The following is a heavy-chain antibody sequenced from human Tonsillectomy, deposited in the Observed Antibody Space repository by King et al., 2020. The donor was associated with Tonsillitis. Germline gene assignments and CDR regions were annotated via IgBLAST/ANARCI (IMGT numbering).Heavy chain of an antibody. D-gene: IGHD2-21*02. V-gene: IGHV3-64D*06. CDR3: VKDGGCGGDCYFHY. CDR2: ISSNGGST. CDR1: GFTFSSYA. Sequence: VQLVESGGGLVQPGGSLRLSCSASGFTFSSYAMNWVRQAPGKGLEYVSAISSNGGSTYYADSVKGRFTISRDNSKNTLYLQMSSLRAEDTAVYYCVKDGGCGGDCYFHYWGQGTLFTVSS. J-gene: IGHJ4*02.